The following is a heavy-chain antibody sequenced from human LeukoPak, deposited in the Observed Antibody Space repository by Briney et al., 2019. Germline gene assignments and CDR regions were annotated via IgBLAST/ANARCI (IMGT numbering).Heavy chain of an antibody. CDR2: IYYSGST. CDR3: ATLNMVRGVIDY. D-gene: IGHD3-10*01. Sequence: SETLSLTCAVSGGSISSGGYSWSWIRQPPGKGLEWIGSIYYSGSTYYNPSLKSRVTISVDTSKNQFSLKLSSVTAADTAVYYCATLNMVRGVIDYWGQGTLVTVSS. V-gene: IGHV4-39*07. CDR1: GGSISSGGYS. J-gene: IGHJ4*02.